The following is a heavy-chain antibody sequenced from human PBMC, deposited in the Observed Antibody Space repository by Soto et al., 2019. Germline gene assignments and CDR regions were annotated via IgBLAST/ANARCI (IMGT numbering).Heavy chain of an antibody. Sequence: EVQLVESGGGLVQPGGSLRLSCAASGFTFSMYWMHWVRQAPGKGLLWVSRINGDGTDTTYADSVKGRFTISRDNAKNTVYLQMNCLRAEDTAVYYCAREVGRGSGSYYLDYWGQETLVTVSS. D-gene: IGHD3-16*01. CDR3: AREVGRGSGSYYLDY. V-gene: IGHV3-74*03. CDR2: INGDGTDT. CDR1: GFTFSMYW. J-gene: IGHJ4*02.